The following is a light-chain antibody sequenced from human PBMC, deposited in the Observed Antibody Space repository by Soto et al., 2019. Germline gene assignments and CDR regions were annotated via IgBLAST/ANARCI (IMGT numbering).Light chain of an antibody. V-gene: IGKV3-15*01. CDR2: VAS. Sequence: EIVMTQSPATLSVSPGERATLSCRASQSVSSNLAWYQQKPGQAPRLLIYVASTRANGIPARFSGSGSGTEFTITISSLQSEDFAVYYCQQYNNWPYTFGQGTKLEIK. J-gene: IGKJ2*01. CDR3: QQYNNWPYT. CDR1: QSVSSN.